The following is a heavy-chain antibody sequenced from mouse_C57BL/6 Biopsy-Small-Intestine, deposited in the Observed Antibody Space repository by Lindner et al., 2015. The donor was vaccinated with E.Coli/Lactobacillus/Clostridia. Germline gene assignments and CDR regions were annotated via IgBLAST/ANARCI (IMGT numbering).Heavy chain of an antibody. Sequence: VQLQESGAELARPGASVKLSCKASGYTFTSYGISWVKQRTGQGLEWIGEIYPRSGNTYYNEKFKGKATLTADKSSSTAYMELRSLTSEDSAVYFCARWLLRGFYFDYWGQGTTLTVSS. CDR3: ARWLLRGFYFDY. D-gene: IGHD2-3*01. CDR2: IYPRSGNT. V-gene: IGHV1-81*01. J-gene: IGHJ2*01. CDR1: GYTFTSYG.